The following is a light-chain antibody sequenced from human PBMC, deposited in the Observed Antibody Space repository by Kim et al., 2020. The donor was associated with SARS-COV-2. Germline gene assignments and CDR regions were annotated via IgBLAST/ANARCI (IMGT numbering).Light chain of an antibody. CDR3: SSYTSGSTFSFV. Sequence: ITISCTGTSSDVGASNHVAWYQQYPGKAPKFMIYDGSSRRSGVSHRFSGSKCGNTASLTISGLQDEDEADYFCSSYTSGSTFSFVFGSGTKVTVL. CDR2: DGS. CDR1: SSDVGASNH. J-gene: IGLJ1*01. V-gene: IGLV2-14*03.